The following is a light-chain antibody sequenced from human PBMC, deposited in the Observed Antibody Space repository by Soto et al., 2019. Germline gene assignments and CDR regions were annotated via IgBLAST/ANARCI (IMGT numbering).Light chain of an antibody. CDR2: QAS. J-gene: IGKJ2*01. V-gene: IGKV1-5*03. CDR3: QQYYTYPYT. Sequence: DIQMTQSPSTLSSSVGDRVTITCRASHSISVWLAWYQQKPGKAPKLLIYQASTLESGVPSRFSGRGSGTDFTLTISSLQPDDFATYYCQQYYTYPYTLGEWTKLEIK. CDR1: HSISVW.